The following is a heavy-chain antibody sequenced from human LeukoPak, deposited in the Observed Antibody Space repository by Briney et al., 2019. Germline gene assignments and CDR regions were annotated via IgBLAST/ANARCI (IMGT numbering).Heavy chain of an antibody. CDR1: GGSISTSSYY. CDR3: ARITYSSSWYLDY. V-gene: IGHV4-39*07. CDR2: IYYSGST. J-gene: IGHJ4*02. D-gene: IGHD6-13*01. Sequence: SETLSLTCTVSGGSISTSSYYWGWIRQPPGKGLEWIGSIYYSGSTYYNPSLKSRVTISVDKSKNQFSLKLSSVTAADTAVYYCARITYSSSWYLDYWGQGTLVTVSS.